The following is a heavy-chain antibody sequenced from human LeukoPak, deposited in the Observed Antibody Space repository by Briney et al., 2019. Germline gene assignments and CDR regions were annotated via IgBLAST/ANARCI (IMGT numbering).Heavy chain of an antibody. CDR3: ARTRAGGVVTYMDV. CDR2: ISSSSSYI. Sequence: GGSLRLSCAASGFTFSSYSMNWVRQAPGKGLEWVSSISSSSSYIYYADSVKGRFTISRDNAKNSLYLQMNSLRAEDTAVYYCARTRAGGVVTYMDVWAKGPRSPSP. J-gene: IGHJ6*03. CDR1: GFTFSSYS. V-gene: IGHV3-21*01. D-gene: IGHD3-16*01.